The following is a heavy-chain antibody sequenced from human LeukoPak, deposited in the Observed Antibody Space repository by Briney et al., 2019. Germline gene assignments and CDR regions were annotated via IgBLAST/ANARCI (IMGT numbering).Heavy chain of an antibody. CDR1: GFTVSSNY. J-gene: IGHJ6*02. Sequence: PGGSLRLSCAASGFTVSSNYMSWVRQAPGKGLEWVSVIYSGGNTYYADSVKGRFTISRDNSKNTLYLQMNSLRAEDTAVYYCARDQSHMVRGVTFYYYYGMDVWGQGTTVTVSS. V-gene: IGHV3-53*05. D-gene: IGHD3-10*01. CDR3: ARDQSHMVRGVTFYYYYGMDV. CDR2: IYSGGNT.